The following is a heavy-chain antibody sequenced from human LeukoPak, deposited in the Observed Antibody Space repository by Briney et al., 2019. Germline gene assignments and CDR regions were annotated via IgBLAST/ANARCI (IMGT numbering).Heavy chain of an antibody. Sequence: TSEALSLTCTVSGGSISSSSYYWGWIRQPPGMGLEWIGSIYYSGSTYYNPSLKSRVTISVDTSKNQFSLKLSSVTAADTAVYYCAPIVVVPAAMPVQFDYWGQGTLVTVSS. J-gene: IGHJ4*02. CDR3: APIVVVPAAMPVQFDY. CDR1: GGSISSSSYY. D-gene: IGHD2-2*01. CDR2: IYYSGST. V-gene: IGHV4-39*01.